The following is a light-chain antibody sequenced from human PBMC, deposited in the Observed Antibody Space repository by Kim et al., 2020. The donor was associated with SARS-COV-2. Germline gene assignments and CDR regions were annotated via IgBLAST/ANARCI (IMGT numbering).Light chain of an antibody. CDR2: EVS. CDR1: CIHVVAYNY. CDR3: SSYAGTNNYVV. Sequence: QSLTISWPAACIHVVAYNYVSWYQQHPGKAPTLMFYEVSKRPSGVPDRFSGSKSGNTASLTVSGLQAEDEADYYCSSYAGTNNYVVFGGGTQLTVL. V-gene: IGLV2-8*01. J-gene: IGLJ2*01.